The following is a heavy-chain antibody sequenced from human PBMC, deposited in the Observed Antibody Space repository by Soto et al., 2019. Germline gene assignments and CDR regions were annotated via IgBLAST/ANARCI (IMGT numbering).Heavy chain of an antibody. J-gene: IGHJ3*02. Sequence: GSGPTLVNPTQTLTLTCTFSGFSLSTSGVGVGWIRQPPGKALEWLALIYWDDDKRYSPSLKSRLTITKDTSKNQVVLTMTNMDPVDTATYYCAHTLYGSGSYYSGVDAFDIWGQGTMVTV. CDR2: IYWDDDK. V-gene: IGHV2-5*02. D-gene: IGHD3-10*01. CDR3: AHTLYGSGSYYSGVDAFDI. CDR1: GFSLSTSGVG.